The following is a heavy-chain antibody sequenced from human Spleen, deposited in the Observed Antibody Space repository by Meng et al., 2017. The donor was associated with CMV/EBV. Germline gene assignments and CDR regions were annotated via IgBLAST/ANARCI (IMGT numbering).Heavy chain of an antibody. V-gene: IGHV1-2*06. Sequence: QVQLVQAGAEVKKPGAAVQVSCKASVYTFTGYSLHWVRQAPGQGLEWLGRINPDSGGANYAQKFQGRVTMTRDMSISTAYMELRRLRFDDTAVYYCARIQWLDNWFDPWGQGTLVTVSS. D-gene: IGHD6-19*01. CDR1: VYTFTGYS. CDR3: ARIQWLDNWFDP. J-gene: IGHJ5*02. CDR2: INPDSGGA.